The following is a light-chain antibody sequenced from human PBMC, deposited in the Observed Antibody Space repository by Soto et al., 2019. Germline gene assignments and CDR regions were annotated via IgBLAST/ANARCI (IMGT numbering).Light chain of an antibody. CDR3: QQRSNWPIT. CDR1: QSVSSSY. V-gene: IGKV3D-20*02. CDR2: GAS. J-gene: IGKJ5*01. Sequence: EIVLTQSPATLSSFPGDRVTLSCRTSQSVSSSYLAWYQQKPGQAPRLLIYGASSRATGIPDRFSGSGSGTDFTLTISSLEPEDFAVYYCQQRSNWPITFGQGTRLEIK.